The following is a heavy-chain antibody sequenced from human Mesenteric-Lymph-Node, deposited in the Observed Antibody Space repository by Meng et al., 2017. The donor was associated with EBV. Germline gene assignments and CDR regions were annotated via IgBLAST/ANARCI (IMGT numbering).Heavy chain of an antibody. Sequence: QGQLQQSGPELVKPSGTLSLTCVVSGEYISSSNWWSWVRQSPGKGLEWIGEIYHSGRTNYNPSLKSRVTISVDKSKNQFSLKLTSVTAADTAVYYCARGSFSSKYFKNWGQGTLVTVSS. CDR1: GEYISSSNW. J-gene: IGHJ1*01. CDR3: ARGSFSSKYFKN. CDR2: IYHSGRT. D-gene: IGHD1-26*01. V-gene: IGHV4-4*02.